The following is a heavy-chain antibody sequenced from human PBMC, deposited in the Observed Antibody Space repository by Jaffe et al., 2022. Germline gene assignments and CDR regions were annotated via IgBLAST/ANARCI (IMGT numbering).Heavy chain of an antibody. J-gene: IGHJ4*02. CDR3: ARGPSRLEGSGSYSRYYFDY. CDR1: GYSISSGYY. V-gene: IGHV4-38-2*01. Sequence: QVQLQESGPGLVKPSETLSLTCAVSGYSISSGYYWGWIRQPPGKGLEWIGSIYHSGSTYYNPSLKSRVTISVDTSKNQFSLKLSSVTAADTAVYYCARGPSRLEGSGSYSRYYFDYWGQGTLVTVSS. CDR2: IYHSGST. D-gene: IGHD3-10*01.